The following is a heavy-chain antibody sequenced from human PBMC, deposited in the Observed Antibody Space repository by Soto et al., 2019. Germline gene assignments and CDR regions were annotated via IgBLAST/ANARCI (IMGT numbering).Heavy chain of an antibody. Sequence: QVQLVQSGAEVTKPGSSVKVSCNASGVTFSSYAISWVRQAPGQGLEWMGGIIPIFGTANYAQKFQGRVTITADESTSTAYMELSSLRSEDTAVYYCARVRQKLAHLFDYWGQGTLVTVSS. J-gene: IGHJ4*02. CDR2: IIPIFGTA. CDR1: GVTFSSYA. CDR3: ARVRQKLAHLFDY. D-gene: IGHD6-13*01. V-gene: IGHV1-69*01.